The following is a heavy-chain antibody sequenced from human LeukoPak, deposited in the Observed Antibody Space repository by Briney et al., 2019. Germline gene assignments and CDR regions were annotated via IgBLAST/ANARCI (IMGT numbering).Heavy chain of an antibody. Sequence: PGGSLRLSCAASGFTFSSYAMHWVRQAPGKGLEWVTFIRYDGSNKYYADSVKGRFTISRDNSKNTLYLQMDSLRVEDTAVYYCARDGRWINYYDGSSPVWGQGIMVTVSS. CDR1: GFTFSSYA. V-gene: IGHV3-30*02. CDR3: ARDGRWINYYDGSSPV. J-gene: IGHJ4*02. D-gene: IGHD3-22*01. CDR2: IRYDGSNK.